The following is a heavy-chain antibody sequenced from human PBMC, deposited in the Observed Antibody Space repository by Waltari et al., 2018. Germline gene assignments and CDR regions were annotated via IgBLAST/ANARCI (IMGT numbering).Heavy chain of an antibody. CDR1: GGSXSGYY. V-gene: IGHV4-34*01. Sequence: QXQLQQWGAGLLKPSETLSLTCAVYGGSXSGYYWSWXRQPPGKGLEWIGEINHSGSXNYNPSLKSRVTISVDTSKNQFSLKLSSVTAADTAVYYCARGVAGXGYGHYFDYWGQGTLVXXSS. J-gene: IGHJ4*02. D-gene: IGHD5-18*01. CDR2: INHSGSX. CDR3: ARGVAGXGYGHYFDY.